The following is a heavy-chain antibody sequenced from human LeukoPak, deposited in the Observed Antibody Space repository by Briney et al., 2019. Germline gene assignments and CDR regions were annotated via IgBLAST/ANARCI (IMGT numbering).Heavy chain of an antibody. V-gene: IGHV4-61*01. CDR2: VYDSGTT. CDR3: ARGVQGMVRGYYYYMDV. Sequence: SQTLSLTCTGSGGSISSGSYYWSWIRQPPGKGLEGFGYVYDSGTTNYNPSLKSRVTISVDTSKNQFSLKLSSVTAADTAVYYCARGVQGMVRGYYYYMDVWGKGTTVTISS. J-gene: IGHJ6*03. CDR1: GGSISSGSYY. D-gene: IGHD3-10*01.